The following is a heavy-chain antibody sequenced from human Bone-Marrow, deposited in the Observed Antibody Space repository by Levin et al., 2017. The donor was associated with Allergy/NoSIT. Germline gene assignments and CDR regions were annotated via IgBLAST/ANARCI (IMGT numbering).Heavy chain of an antibody. CDR3: ANPYYDSSGYYVGFDP. Sequence: ASVKVSCKASGYTFTNYGIAWVRQAPGQGLEWMGWISAYNGNTDYPQKFQGRVTVTTDTSTSTAYMELRSLKSDDPAVNYCANPYYDSSGYYVGFDPWGQGTLVTVSS. CDR2: ISAYNGNT. CDR1: GYTFTNYG. J-gene: IGHJ5*02. V-gene: IGHV1-18*01. D-gene: IGHD3-22*01.